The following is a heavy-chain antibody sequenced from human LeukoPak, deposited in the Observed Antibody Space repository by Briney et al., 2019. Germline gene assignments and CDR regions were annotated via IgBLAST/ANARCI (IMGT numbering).Heavy chain of an antibody. J-gene: IGHJ5*02. Sequence: SETLSLTCTVSGGSISSYYWSWIRQPPGKGLEWIGYIYYSGSTNYNPSLKSRVTILVDTSKNQFSLKLSSVTAADTAVYYCARGLYSSSWYGWFDPWGQGTLVTVSS. CDR1: GGSISSYY. CDR3: ARGLYSSSWYGWFDP. D-gene: IGHD6-13*01. CDR2: IYYSGST. V-gene: IGHV4-59*01.